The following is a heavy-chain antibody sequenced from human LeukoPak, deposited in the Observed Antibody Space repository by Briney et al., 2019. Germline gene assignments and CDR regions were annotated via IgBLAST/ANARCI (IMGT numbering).Heavy chain of an antibody. J-gene: IGHJ4*02. Sequence: PGGSLRLSCAASGFTFDDYAMHSVRHAPGKGLEWVSGISWNSGSIGYADSVKGRFTISRDNAKNSLYLQMNSLRAEDTALYYCAKGGGAPQNPFNYYGSGSYYEVLFDYWGQGTLATVSS. D-gene: IGHD3-10*01. V-gene: IGHV3-9*01. CDR2: ISWNSGSI. CDR1: GFTFDDYA. CDR3: AKGGGAPQNPFNYYGSGSYYEVLFDY.